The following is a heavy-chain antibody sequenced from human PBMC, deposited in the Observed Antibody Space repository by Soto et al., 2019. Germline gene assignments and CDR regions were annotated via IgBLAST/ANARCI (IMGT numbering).Heavy chain of an antibody. CDR3: ARESGSGRSGYYYYGMDV. V-gene: IGHV1-69*13. D-gene: IGHD3-10*01. CDR2: IIPIFGTA. Sequence: SVKVSCKASGGTFSSYAISWVRQAPGQGLEWMGGIIPIFGTANYAQKFQGRVTITADESTSTAYMELSSLRSEDTAVYYCARESGSGRSGYYYYGMDVWGQGTTVTVSS. CDR1: GGTFSSYA. J-gene: IGHJ6*02.